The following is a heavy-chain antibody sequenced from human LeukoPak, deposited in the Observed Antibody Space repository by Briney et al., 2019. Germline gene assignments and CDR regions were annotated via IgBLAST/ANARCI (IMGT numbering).Heavy chain of an antibody. CDR1: GYTFTSYG. CDR3: ARGGTIFGVVPPNWFDP. J-gene: IGHJ5*02. D-gene: IGHD3-3*01. Sequence: SVKVSCKASGYTFTSYGISWMRQAPGQGLEWMGRIIPILGIANYAQKFQGRVTITADKSTSTAYMELSSLRSEDTAVYYCARGGTIFGVVPPNWFDPWGQGTLVTVSS. CDR2: IIPILGIA. V-gene: IGHV1-69*04.